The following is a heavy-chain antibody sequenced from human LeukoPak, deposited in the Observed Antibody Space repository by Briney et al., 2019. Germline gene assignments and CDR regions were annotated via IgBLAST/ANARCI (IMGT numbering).Heavy chain of an antibody. Sequence: PSETLSLTCAVSGYSISSGYYWGWIRQPPGKGLEWIGTIHHSGSTYYNPSLKSRVTISVDTSKNQFSLKLSSVTAADTAVYYCARRRAARPFPPFDYWGQGTLVTVSS. CDR1: GYSISSGYY. V-gene: IGHV4-38-2*01. D-gene: IGHD6-6*01. CDR2: IHHSGST. CDR3: ARRRAARPFPPFDY. J-gene: IGHJ4*02.